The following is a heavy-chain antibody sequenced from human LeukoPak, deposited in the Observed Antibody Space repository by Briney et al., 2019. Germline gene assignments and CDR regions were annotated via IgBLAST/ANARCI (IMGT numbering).Heavy chain of an antibody. D-gene: IGHD3-3*01. CDR3: ARGQYDFWSGYRRNNWFDP. V-gene: IGHV4-61*02. CDR2: IYTSGST. Sequence: PSQTLSLTCTVSGGSISSGSYYWSWIRQPAGKGLEWIGRIYTSGSTNYNPSLKSRVTISVDTSKNQFSLKLSSVTAADTAVYYCARGQYDFWSGYRRNNWFDPWGQGTLVTVSS. J-gene: IGHJ5*02. CDR1: GGSISSGSYY.